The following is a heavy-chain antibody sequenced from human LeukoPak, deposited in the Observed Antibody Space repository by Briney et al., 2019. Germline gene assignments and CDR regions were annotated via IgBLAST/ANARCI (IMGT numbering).Heavy chain of an antibody. D-gene: IGHD6-13*01. Sequence: GGSLRLSYAASGFTVSSNYMSWVRQAPGKGLEWVSVIYSGGSTYYADSVKGRFNISRDNSKNTLYLQMNSLRVEDTAVYYCVRDFVSSSWMGYWGQGTLVTVSS. CDR3: VRDFVSSSWMGY. J-gene: IGHJ4*02. CDR2: IYSGGST. V-gene: IGHV3-53*01. CDR1: GFTVSSNY.